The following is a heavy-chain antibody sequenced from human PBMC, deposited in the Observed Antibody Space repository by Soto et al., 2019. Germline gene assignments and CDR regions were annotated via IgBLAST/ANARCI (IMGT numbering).Heavy chain of an antibody. J-gene: IGHJ6*02. CDR2: INAGNGNT. CDR1: GYTFTSYA. V-gene: IGHV1-3*01. D-gene: IGHD4-4*01. CDR3: AISFSNDVLIDQSSSATQA. Sequence: ASVKVSCKASGYTFTSYAMHWVRQAPGQRLEWMGWINAGNGNTKYSQKFQGRVTITRDTSASTAYMELSSLRSEDTAVYYCAISFSNDVLIDQSSSATQARGQGTTVTV.